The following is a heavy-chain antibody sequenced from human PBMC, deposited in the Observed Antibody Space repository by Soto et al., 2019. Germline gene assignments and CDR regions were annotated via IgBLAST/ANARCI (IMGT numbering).Heavy chain of an antibody. J-gene: IGHJ4*02. D-gene: IGHD1-26*01. V-gene: IGHV3-30*18. CDR3: AKGQYSGRYSLAGTIDY. Sequence: GGSLRLSCAASGFTLSNYAMHWVRQAPGKGLEWMAVTSSDGSNKNYADSVKGRFTISRDTSKNTLYLEMNSLRAEDTAVYYCAKGQYSGRYSLAGTIDYWGQGALVTVSS. CDR1: GFTLSNYA. CDR2: TSSDGSNK.